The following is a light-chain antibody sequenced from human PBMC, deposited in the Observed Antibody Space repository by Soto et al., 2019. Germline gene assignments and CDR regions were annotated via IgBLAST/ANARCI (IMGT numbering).Light chain of an antibody. J-gene: IGKJ3*01. Sequence: AIQMTQSPSSLSASVGDRVTITCRASQGIRSDLGWYQQKPGKAPKLLIYAASNLQSGVPSRFSGSGSGTDFTLTISSLQPEDFATYYCLQDHIYPLAFGPGTKVDIK. CDR2: AAS. CDR1: QGIRSD. CDR3: LQDHIYPLA. V-gene: IGKV1-6*01.